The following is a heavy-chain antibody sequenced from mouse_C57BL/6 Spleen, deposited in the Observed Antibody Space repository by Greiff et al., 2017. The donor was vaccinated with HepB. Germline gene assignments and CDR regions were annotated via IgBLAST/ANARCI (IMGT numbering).Heavy chain of an antibody. CDR2: MYPGDGDT. Sequence: VQLQQSGPELVKPGASVKISCKASGYAFSSSWMNWVKQRPGKGLEWIGRMYPGDGDTNYNGKFKGKATLTADKSSSTAYIQLSSLTSEDSAVYFCARWWGYYAMDYWGQGTSVTVSS. J-gene: IGHJ4*01. CDR3: ARWWGYYAMDY. CDR1: GYAFSSSW. D-gene: IGHD1-1*02. V-gene: IGHV1-82*01.